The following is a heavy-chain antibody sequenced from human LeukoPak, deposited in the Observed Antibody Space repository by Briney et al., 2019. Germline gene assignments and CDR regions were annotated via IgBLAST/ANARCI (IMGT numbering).Heavy chain of an antibody. CDR1: GFTFSSYA. Sequence: GGSLRLSCAASGFTFSSYAMHWVRQALGKGLEWVAVISYDGSNKYYADSVKGRFTISRDNSKNTLYLQMNSLRAEDTAVYYCAREYCGGDCHLDYWGQGTLVTVSS. V-gene: IGHV3-30*04. J-gene: IGHJ4*02. D-gene: IGHD2-21*02. CDR3: AREYCGGDCHLDY. CDR2: ISYDGSNK.